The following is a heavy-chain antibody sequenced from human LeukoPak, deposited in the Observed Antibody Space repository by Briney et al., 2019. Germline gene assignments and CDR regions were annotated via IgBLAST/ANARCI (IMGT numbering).Heavy chain of an antibody. Sequence: GGSLRLSCAASGFTFSSYDMHWVRQATGKGLEWVSAIGTAGDTYYPGSEKGRFTISRENAKNSLYLQMNSLRAGDTAVYYCARALPPDGMDVWGQGTTVTVSS. V-gene: IGHV3-13*01. J-gene: IGHJ6*02. CDR3: ARALPPDGMDV. CDR2: IGTAGDT. CDR1: GFTFSSYD.